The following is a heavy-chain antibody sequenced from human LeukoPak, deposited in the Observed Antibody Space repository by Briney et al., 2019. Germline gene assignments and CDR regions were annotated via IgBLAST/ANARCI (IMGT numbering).Heavy chain of an antibody. D-gene: IGHD6-19*01. CDR1: GFTFSSYA. CDR3: AKETYSSGWYPYFDY. V-gene: IGHV3-23*01. Sequence: GGSLRLSCVASGFTFSSYAMSWVRQAPGKGMEWVSGISGSGGSTYYADSVKGRFTISRDNSKNTLFLQMNSLRAEDTAVYYCAKETYSSGWYPYFDYWGQGTLVTVSS. J-gene: IGHJ4*02. CDR2: ISGSGGST.